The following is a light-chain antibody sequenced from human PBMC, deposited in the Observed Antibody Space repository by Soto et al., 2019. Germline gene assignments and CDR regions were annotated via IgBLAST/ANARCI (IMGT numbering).Light chain of an antibody. V-gene: IGKV3D-15*01. Sequence: EIVMTPSPATLSVSPVERATLSCRASQSVSSYLAWYQHKPGQAPRLLLYGASTRATGIPPRFSGTGTGTEFTLTISSLQSEDFAVYYCQQYSLWPRTFGGGTKVDIK. J-gene: IGKJ4*01. CDR1: QSVSSY. CDR3: QQYSLWPRT. CDR2: GAS.